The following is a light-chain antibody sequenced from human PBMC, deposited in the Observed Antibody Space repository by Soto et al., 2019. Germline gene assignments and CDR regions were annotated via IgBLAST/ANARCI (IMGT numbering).Light chain of an antibody. V-gene: IGKV3-11*02. CDR1: QSISGY. Sequence: TPSPPTLAIFSRERPTLXCRASQSISGYLAWYQQKPGQAPRLLIYAAPNRATGIPARFSGSGSGRDFTLTISSLEPEDFAVYYCQQRCTSAITFGQGTRLEIK. J-gene: IGKJ5*01. CDR2: AAP. CDR3: QQRCTSAIT.